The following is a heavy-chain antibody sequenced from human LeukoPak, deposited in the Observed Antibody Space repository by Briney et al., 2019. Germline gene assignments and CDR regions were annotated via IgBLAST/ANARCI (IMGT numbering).Heavy chain of an antibody. D-gene: IGHD1-26*01. CDR3: ATHLIREHGSGGY. J-gene: IGHJ4*02. V-gene: IGHV1-69-2*01. CDR1: GYTFTDYY. CDR2: VDPADGET. Sequence: ATVKISCKGSGYTFTDYYIHWVQQAPGKGLEWMGRVDPADGETLYGEKFQGRVTISADTSRDTAYMELSSLRSEDTAVYYCATHLIREHGSGGYWGQGTLVTVSS.